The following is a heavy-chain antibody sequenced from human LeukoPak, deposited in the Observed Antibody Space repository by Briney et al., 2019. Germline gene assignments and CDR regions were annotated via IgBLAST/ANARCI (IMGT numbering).Heavy chain of an antibody. Sequence: PSETLSLTCTVSGGSISSYYWSWIRQPPGKGLEWIGYIYYSGSTNYNPSLKSRVTISVDTSKNQFSPKLSSVTAADTAVYYCAREVDCGGDCYSSGAFDIWGQGTMVTVSS. J-gene: IGHJ3*02. CDR3: AREVDCGGDCYSSGAFDI. CDR2: IYYSGST. V-gene: IGHV4-59*01. D-gene: IGHD2-21*02. CDR1: GGSISSYY.